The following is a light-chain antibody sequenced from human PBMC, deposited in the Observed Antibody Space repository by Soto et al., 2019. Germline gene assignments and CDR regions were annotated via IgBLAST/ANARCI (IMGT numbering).Light chain of an antibody. V-gene: IGLV2-14*01. J-gene: IGLJ1*01. CDR1: NTDVGQDKS. CDR2: EVT. Sequence: QSALTQPASVSGSRGQSITISCVGRNTDVGQDKSVSWYQQGPGKAPKLLIFEVTNRPSGVSNRFSGSKSGNTASLTISGLQAEDEADYYCSSFTSSITYVFGTGTKV. CDR3: SSFTSSITYV.